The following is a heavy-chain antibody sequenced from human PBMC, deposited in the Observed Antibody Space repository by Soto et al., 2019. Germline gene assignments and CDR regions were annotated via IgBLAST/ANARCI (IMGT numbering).Heavy chain of an antibody. CDR2: ISDGGGYT. CDR1: GFTFSNYA. J-gene: IGHJ4*02. D-gene: IGHD3-10*01. CDR3: AKDHFGSVSYRFDY. V-gene: IGHV3-23*01. Sequence: RGSLILSCAASGFTFSNYAMNWVRQAPGKGLEWVSGISDGGGYTYYADSVKGRFTISRDNSKNTLYLQMTSLRAEDTAVYNCAKDHFGSVSYRFDYWGQGTLVTVS.